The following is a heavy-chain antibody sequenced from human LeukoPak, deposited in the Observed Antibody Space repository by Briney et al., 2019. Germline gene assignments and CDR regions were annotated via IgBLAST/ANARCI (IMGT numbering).Heavy chain of an antibody. CDR2: INPILGKA. D-gene: IGHD5-18*01. J-gene: IGHJ4*02. CDR1: GGTFSSYA. CDR3: ARVGGDTAMAFDY. Sequence: AAVKVSCKASGGTFSSYAISWVRQAPGQGLEWMGRINPILGKAKYAQKFQGRVTITADKSTSTAYMELSSLRSEDTAVYYCARVGGDTAMAFDYWGQGTLVTV. V-gene: IGHV1-69*04.